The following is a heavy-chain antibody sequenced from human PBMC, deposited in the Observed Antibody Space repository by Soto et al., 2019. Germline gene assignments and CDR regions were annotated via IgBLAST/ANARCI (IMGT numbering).Heavy chain of an antibody. Sequence: GGSLRLSCAASGITATNGHMSWVRQAPGKGLEWVSVIYSDDNTYYADSVKGRFTISRDTSKDTVYLQMNSLRADDTAVYYCARDWNGDKYFDFWDQGSLVTVSS. V-gene: IGHV3-53*01. J-gene: IGHJ4*02. CDR2: IYSDDNT. CDR1: GITATNGH. D-gene: IGHD1-1*01. CDR3: ARDWNGDKYFDF.